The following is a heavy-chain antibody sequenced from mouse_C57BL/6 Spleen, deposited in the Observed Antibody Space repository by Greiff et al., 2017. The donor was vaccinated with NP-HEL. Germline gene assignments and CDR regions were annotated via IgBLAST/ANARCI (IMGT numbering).Heavy chain of an antibody. J-gene: IGHJ1*03. Sequence: EVNLVESEGGLVQPGSSMKLSCTASGFTFSDYYMAWVRQVPEKGLEWVANINYDGSSTYYLDSLKSRFIISRDNAKNILYLQMSSLKSEDTATYYCARGTYYSNYDWYFDVWGTGTTVTVSS. V-gene: IGHV5-16*01. CDR3: ARGTYYSNYDWYFDV. CDR2: INYDGSST. D-gene: IGHD2-5*01. CDR1: GFTFSDYY.